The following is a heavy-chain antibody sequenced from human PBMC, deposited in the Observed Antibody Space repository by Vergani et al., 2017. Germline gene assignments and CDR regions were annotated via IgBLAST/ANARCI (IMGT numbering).Heavy chain of an antibody. V-gene: IGHV4-39*01. D-gene: IGHD1-26*01. CDR3: ARQVGATTSVGRSWFDP. Sequence: QLQLQESGPGLVKPSETLSLTCTVSGGSISSSSYYWGWIRQPPGKGLEWIGSSYYSGSTYYNPSLKSRVTISVDTSKNQFSLKLSSVTAADTAVYYCARQVGATTSVGRSWFDPWGQGTLVTVSS. CDR1: GGSISSSSYY. CDR2: SYYSGST. J-gene: IGHJ5*02.